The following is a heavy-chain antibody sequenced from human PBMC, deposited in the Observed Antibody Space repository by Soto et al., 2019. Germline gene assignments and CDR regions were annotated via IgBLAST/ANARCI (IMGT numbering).Heavy chain of an antibody. CDR3: VKQMTTWTDSFFDF. J-gene: IGHJ4*02. Sequence: GGSLRLSCAASEFSFSRYAMTWVRQAAGKGLQWVAGLGPDGRNTFYGESVRGRFTISRDNSRNTLYLQMSSLRAEDTAVYFCVKQMTTWTDSFFDFWGQGIQVTVSS. D-gene: IGHD4-17*01. V-gene: IGHV3-23*01. CDR1: EFSFSRYA. CDR2: LGPDGRNT.